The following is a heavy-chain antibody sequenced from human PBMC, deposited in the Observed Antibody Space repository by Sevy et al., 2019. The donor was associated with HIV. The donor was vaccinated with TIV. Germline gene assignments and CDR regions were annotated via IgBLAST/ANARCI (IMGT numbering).Heavy chain of an antibody. CDR3: AGENAWGRGYS. Sequence: SETLSLTCTVSGGSSTSLYWNWIRQPPGKGLEWIANIYYNGHVNYNPSLKSRVTLSLDTSKNQFSLRLSSVTAADTAMYYCAGENAWGRGYSWGQGTLVTVSS. V-gene: IGHV4-59*08. D-gene: IGHD1-26*01. CDR2: IYYNGHV. CDR1: GGSSTSLY. J-gene: IGHJ4*02.